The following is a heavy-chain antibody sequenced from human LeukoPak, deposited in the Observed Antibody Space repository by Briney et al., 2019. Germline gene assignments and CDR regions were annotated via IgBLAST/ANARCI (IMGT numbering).Heavy chain of an antibody. CDR1: GYSFTSYW. Sequence: GEALQISCKGSGYSFTSYWIGWVRPMPGKGREWMGIIYPGDSDTRYSPSFQGQVTISADKSISTAYLQWSSLKASDTAMYYCARQVIAAAGTLRWFDPWGQGTLVTVSS. V-gene: IGHV5-51*01. D-gene: IGHD6-13*01. CDR2: IYPGDSDT. CDR3: ARQVIAAAGTLRWFDP. J-gene: IGHJ5*02.